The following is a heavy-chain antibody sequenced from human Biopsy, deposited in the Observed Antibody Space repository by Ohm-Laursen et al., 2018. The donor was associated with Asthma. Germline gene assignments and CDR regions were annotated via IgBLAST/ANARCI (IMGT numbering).Heavy chain of an antibody. CDR3: ARTTYGHDGFDP. CDR2: IYYSGRT. Sequence: TLSLTCIVSGGSINIGDYYWSWIRQHPVKGLEWIGHIYYSGRTYYNPSLKSRVSISLDTSKNQFSLSLTSVTAADTAVYYCARTTYGHDGFDPWGQGTLVTVSS. V-gene: IGHV4-31*03. D-gene: IGHD4-17*01. J-gene: IGHJ5*02. CDR1: GGSINIGDYY.